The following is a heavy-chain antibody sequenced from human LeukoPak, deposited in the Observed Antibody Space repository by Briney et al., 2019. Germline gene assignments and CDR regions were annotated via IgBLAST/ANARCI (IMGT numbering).Heavy chain of an antibody. V-gene: IGHV3-30*04. Sequence: GGSLRLSCAASGFTFSSYTMHWVRQAPGTGLEWGAVISYDGSNKYYADSVKGRFTISRDNSKNTLYLQMNSLRPEDTAVYYCAREPSTVTKTLFLRYWGQGTLVTVSS. J-gene: IGHJ4*02. CDR1: GFTFSSYT. D-gene: IGHD4-11*01. CDR2: ISYDGSNK. CDR3: AREPSTVTKTLFLRY.